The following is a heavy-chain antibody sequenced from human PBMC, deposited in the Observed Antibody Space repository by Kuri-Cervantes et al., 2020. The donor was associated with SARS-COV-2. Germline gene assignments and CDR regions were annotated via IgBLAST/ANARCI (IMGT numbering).Heavy chain of an antibody. D-gene: IGHD3-22*01. J-gene: IGHJ4*02. Sequence: GESLKISCAASGFTFSSYWMSWVRQAPGKGLEWVADIKQDGSEKYYVDSVKGRFTISRDNSKNSLYLQMNSLRTEDTALYYCAKELKGYYYDSSGLDYWGQGTLVTVSS. CDR2: IKQDGSEK. CDR1: GFTFSSYW. CDR3: AKELKGYYYDSSGLDY. V-gene: IGHV3-7*03.